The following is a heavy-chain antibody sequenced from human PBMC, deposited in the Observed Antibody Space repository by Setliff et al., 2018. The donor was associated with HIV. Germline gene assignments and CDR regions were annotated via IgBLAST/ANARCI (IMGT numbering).Heavy chain of an antibody. J-gene: IGHJ4*02. CDR1: GYSFTNHY. CDR3: AGSILTGYYTFGADY. V-gene: IGHV1-46*01. CDR2: INPTGGST. Sequence: ASVKVSCKPSGYSFTNHYMHWVRQAPGQGLEWMGVINPTGGSTRNTQKFQGRVAMTRDTSTSTVYMELSSLRSEDTALYYCAGSILTGYYTFGADYWGQGTRVTVS. D-gene: IGHD3-9*01.